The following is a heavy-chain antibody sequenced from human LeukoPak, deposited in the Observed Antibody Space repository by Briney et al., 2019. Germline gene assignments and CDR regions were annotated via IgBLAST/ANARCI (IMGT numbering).Heavy chain of an antibody. Sequence: SETLSPTCAVYGGSFSGYYWSWIRQPPGKGLEWIGEINHSGSTNYDPSLKSRVTISVDTSKNQFSLKLSSVTAADTAVYYCARGSTYYDFWGGPYPLWGQGTLVTVSS. CDR3: ARGSTYYDFWGGPYPL. D-gene: IGHD3-3*01. CDR1: GGSFSGYY. CDR2: INHSGST. J-gene: IGHJ4*02. V-gene: IGHV4-34*01.